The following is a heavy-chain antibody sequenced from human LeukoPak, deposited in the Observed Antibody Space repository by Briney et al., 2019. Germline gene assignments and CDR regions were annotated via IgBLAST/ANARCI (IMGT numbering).Heavy chain of an antibody. V-gene: IGHV3-48*03. CDR1: GFTFSSYE. J-gene: IGHJ5*02. D-gene: IGHD3-9*01. CDR3: ARELRYFDWSRWFDP. CDR2: ISSSGSTI. Sequence: GGSLRLSCAASGFTFSSYEMNWVRQAPGKGLEWVSYISSSGSTIYYADSVKGRFTISRDNAKNSLYLQMNSLRAEDTAVYYCARELRYFDWSRWFDPWGQGNLVTVSS.